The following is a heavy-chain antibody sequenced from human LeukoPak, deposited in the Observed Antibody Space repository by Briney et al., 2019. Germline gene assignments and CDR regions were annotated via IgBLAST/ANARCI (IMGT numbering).Heavy chain of an antibody. CDR2: IKSKTDGGTT. V-gene: IGHV3-15*01. D-gene: IGHD2-15*01. Sequence: GGSLRLSCAASGFTFTSAWMSWVRQAPGKGLEWVGRIKSKTDGGTTDYAAPVKGRFTISRDDSKNTLYLEMNSLKIEDTAVYYCTTGRSGGSCPYWGQGTLVTVSS. CDR1: GFTFTSAW. J-gene: IGHJ4*02. CDR3: TTGRSGGSCPY.